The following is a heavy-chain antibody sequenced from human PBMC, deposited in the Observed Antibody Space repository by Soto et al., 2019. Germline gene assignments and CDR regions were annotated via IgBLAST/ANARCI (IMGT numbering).Heavy chain of an antibody. Sequence: QVQLVESGGGVVQPGRSLRLSCAASGFTFSSYGMHWVRQAPGKGLEWVAVISYDGSNKYYADSVKGRFTISRDNSKNTLYLQMNSLRAEDTAVYYGAKDLIAQLLTYYYYGMDVWGQGTTVSVSS. D-gene: IGHD2-2*01. CDR3: AKDLIAQLLTYYYYGMDV. V-gene: IGHV3-30*18. CDR1: GFTFSSYG. J-gene: IGHJ6*02. CDR2: ISYDGSNK.